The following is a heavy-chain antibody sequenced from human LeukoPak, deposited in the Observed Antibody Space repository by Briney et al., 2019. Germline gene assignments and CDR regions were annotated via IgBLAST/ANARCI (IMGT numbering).Heavy chain of an antibody. D-gene: IGHD5-18*01. J-gene: IGHJ4*02. CDR2: IYYSGST. CDR3: ASVDTAMGFDY. V-gene: IGHV4-59*01. Sequence: SETLSLTCTVSGGSISSYYWSWIRQPPGKGLEWIGYIYYSGSTNYSPSLKSRVTISVDTSKNQFSLKLSSVTAADTAVYYCASVDTAMGFDYWGQGTLVTVSS. CDR1: GGSISSYY.